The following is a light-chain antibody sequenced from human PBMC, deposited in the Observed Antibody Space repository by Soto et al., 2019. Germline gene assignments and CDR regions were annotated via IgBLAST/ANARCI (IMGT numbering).Light chain of an antibody. V-gene: IGLV2-8*01. CDR3: SAYAGSSTWV. J-gene: IGLJ3*02. CDR1: SSDVGGYNY. CDR2: EVY. Sequence: QSAPTQPPSASGSPGQSVTFSCTGTSSDVGGYNYVSWYQQYPGKAPKLMIYEVYKRHSGVPDRFSGSKSGNTASLTVSGLQPENEADYYGSAYAGSSTWVFGAGTK.